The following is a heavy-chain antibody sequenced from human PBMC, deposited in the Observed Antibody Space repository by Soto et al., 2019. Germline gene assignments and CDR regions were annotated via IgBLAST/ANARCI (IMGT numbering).Heavy chain of an antibody. CDR2: MNPNSGNT. V-gene: IGHV1-8*01. CDR1: GYTFTSYD. D-gene: IGHD3-10*01. Sequence: ASVKVSCEASGYTFTSYDINWVRQATGQGLEWMGWMNPNSGNTGYAQKFQGRVTMTRNTSISTAYMELSSLRSEDTAVYYCARVLSRVRGVIMRPFDIWGQGTMVTVSS. CDR3: ARVLSRVRGVIMRPFDI. J-gene: IGHJ3*02.